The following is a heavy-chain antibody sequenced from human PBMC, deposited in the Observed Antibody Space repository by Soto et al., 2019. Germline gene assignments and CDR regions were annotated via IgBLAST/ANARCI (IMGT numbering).Heavy chain of an antibody. J-gene: IGHJ5*02. Sequence: VQLVESGGGLVKPGGSLRLSCAASGFTFSDYYMSWIRQAPGKGLEWVSYISSSGSTIYYADSVKGRFTISRDNAKNSLYLQMNSLRAEDTAVYYCARVNRLVYSSSWYNGNWFDPWGQGTLVTVSS. CDR1: GFTFSDYY. CDR3: ARVNRLVYSSSWYNGNWFDP. V-gene: IGHV3-11*01. D-gene: IGHD6-13*01. CDR2: ISSSGSTI.